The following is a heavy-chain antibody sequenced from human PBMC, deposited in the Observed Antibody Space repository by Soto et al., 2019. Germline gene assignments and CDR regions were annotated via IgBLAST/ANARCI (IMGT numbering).Heavy chain of an antibody. Sequence: GGSLGLSCFDSGFTFSTYSINWVRQAPGKGLEWVSSISSRSDTYYADSVKGRFTISRDNAKNSVSLQMNSLRAEDTAVYYCAREYTAWPLAYGLDVWGQGTTVTVSS. D-gene: IGHD2-2*02. V-gene: IGHV3-21*01. CDR2: ISSRSDT. CDR3: AREYTAWPLAYGLDV. J-gene: IGHJ6*02. CDR1: GFTFSTYS.